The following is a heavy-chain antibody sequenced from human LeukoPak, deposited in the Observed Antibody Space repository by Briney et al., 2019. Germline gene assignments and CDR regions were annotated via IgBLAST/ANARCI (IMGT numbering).Heavy chain of an antibody. CDR1: GGSISNSRAY. V-gene: IGHV4-39*01. D-gene: IGHD5-18*01. CDR3: VSPRGFSYGYFDY. CDR2: IYYSKNT. J-gene: IGHJ4*02. Sequence: WETLSHTFTVSGGSISNSRAYWGWTRHPPGKGLEGIGSIYYSKNTYHNPSLRSRVTISADTSKNQFSLTLGAVSAPDTAVYYCVSPRGFSYGYFDYGGEGTLATVSS.